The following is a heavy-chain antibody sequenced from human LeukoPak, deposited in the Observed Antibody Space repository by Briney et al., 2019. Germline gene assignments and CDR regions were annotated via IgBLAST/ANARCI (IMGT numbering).Heavy chain of an antibody. CDR3: ARVATSYGMDV. D-gene: IGHD5-12*01. CDR1: GFTFSSYA. CDR2: ISGSGGST. J-gene: IGHJ6*02. Sequence: GGSLRLSCAASGFTFSSYAMSWVRQAPGKGLEWVSAISGSGGSTYYADSVKGRFTISRENAKNSLYLQMNSLRAGDTAVYYCARVATSYGMDVWGQGTTVTVSS. V-gene: IGHV3-23*01.